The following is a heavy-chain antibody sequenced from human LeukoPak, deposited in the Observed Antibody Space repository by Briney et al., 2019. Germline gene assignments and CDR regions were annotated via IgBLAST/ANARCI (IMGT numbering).Heavy chain of an antibody. CDR2: ISWNSGDV. CDR1: GFTFDDFA. Sequence: GGSLRLSCAASGFTFDDFALHWVRQAPGKGLEWVSGISWNSGDVGYADSVKGRFTISRDNAKNSLYLQMNSLRAEDTAMYYCAKLYGYSYGYIDFWGQGTLVTVSS. V-gene: IGHV3-9*01. J-gene: IGHJ4*02. D-gene: IGHD5-18*01. CDR3: AKLYGYSYGYIDF.